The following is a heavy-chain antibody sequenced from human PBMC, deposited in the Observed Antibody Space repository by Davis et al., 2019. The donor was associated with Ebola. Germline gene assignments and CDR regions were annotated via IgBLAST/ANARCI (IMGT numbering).Heavy chain of an antibody. D-gene: IGHD3-3*01. CDR3: ARAIQARYYDFWSGPDAFDI. CDR1: GGSFSGYY. J-gene: IGHJ3*02. V-gene: IGHV4-34*01. CDR2: IYHSGST. Sequence: MPSETLSLTCAVYGGSFSGYYWSWIRQPPGKGLEWIGEIYHSGSTNYNPSLKSRVTISVDTSKNQFSLKLSSVTAADTAVYYCARAIQARYYDFWSGPDAFDIWGQGTMVTVSS.